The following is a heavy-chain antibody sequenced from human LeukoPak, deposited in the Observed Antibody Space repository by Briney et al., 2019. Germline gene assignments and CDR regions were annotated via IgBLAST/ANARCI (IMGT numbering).Heavy chain of an antibody. V-gene: IGHV1-46*01. J-gene: IGHJ4*02. CDR2: INPSGGST. Sequence: ASVKVSCKASGYTFTSYYMHWVRQAPGQGLEWMGIINPSGGSTSYAQKFQGRVTMTRDTSTSTVYMELSSLRSEDTAVYYCARDVRGTAAKLQRTFDYWGQGTLVTVSS. D-gene: IGHD6-13*01. CDR3: ARDVRGTAAKLQRTFDY. CDR1: GYTFTSYY.